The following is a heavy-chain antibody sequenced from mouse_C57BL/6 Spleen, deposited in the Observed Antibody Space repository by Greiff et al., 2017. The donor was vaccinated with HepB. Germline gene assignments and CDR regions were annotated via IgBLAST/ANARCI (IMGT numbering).Heavy chain of an antibody. CDR2: IDPSDSET. CDR1: GYTFTSYW. D-gene: IGHD2-13*01. J-gene: IGHJ1*03. CDR3: ARGDDGYFDV. Sequence: VQLQQPGAELVRPGSSVKLSCKASGYTFTSYWMHWVKQRPIQGLEWIGNIDPSDSETHYNQKFKDKATLTVDNASSTAYMQRSSLTSEDSAVYYCARGDDGYFDVGGTGTTVTVSS. V-gene: IGHV1-52*01.